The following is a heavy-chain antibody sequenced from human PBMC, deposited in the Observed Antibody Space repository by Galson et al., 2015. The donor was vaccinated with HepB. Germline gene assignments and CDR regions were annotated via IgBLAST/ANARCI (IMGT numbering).Heavy chain of an antibody. CDR3: ARAGEDSSSWYGYFDL. V-gene: IGHV1-69*02. Sequence: SVKVSCKASGGTFSSYTISWVRQAPGQGLEWMGRIIPILGIANYAQKFQGRVTITADKSTSTAYMELSSLRSEDTAVYYCARAGEDSSSWYGYFDLWGRGTLVTVSS. J-gene: IGHJ2*01. CDR1: GGTFSSYT. D-gene: IGHD6-13*01. CDR2: IIPILGIA.